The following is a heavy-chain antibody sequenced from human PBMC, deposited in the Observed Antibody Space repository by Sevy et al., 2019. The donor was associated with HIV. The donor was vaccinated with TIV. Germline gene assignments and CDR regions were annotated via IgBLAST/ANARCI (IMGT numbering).Heavy chain of an antibody. J-gene: IGHJ6*03. CDR1: GGSIRSSSYY. V-gene: IGHV4-39*01. D-gene: IGHD6-19*01. Sequence: SETLSLTCTVSGGSIRSSSYYWGWIRQPPGKGLEWIGSIYYSGSTYYNPSLKSRVTISVDTSKNQFSLKLSSVTAADTAVYYCARSPKAGQLNYYYYMDVWGKGTTVTVSS. CDR3: ARSPKAGQLNYYYYMDV. CDR2: IYYSGST.